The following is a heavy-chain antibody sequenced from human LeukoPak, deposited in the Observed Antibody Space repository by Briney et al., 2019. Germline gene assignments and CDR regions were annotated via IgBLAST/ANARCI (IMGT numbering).Heavy chain of an antibody. CDR3: ARVEWELFGFDY. V-gene: IGHV4-59*01. D-gene: IGHD1-26*01. Sequence: PSETLSLTCTVSVGSISTYYWSWIRQPPGQGLEWIGHISYTGSSHYNPSLNSRVTMSVDLSKNQFSLKLTSVTAADTAVYYCARVEWELFGFDYWGQGIPVTVSS. J-gene: IGHJ4*02. CDR1: VGSISTYY. CDR2: ISYTGSS.